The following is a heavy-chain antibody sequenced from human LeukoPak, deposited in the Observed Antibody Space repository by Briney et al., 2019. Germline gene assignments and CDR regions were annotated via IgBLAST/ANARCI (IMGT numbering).Heavy chain of an antibody. V-gene: IGHV3-64*01. CDR2: ITSNGGST. CDR1: GFSFSSYA. J-gene: IGHJ4*02. D-gene: IGHD4-17*01. CDR3: AKDLDDGDSIDY. Sequence: PGGSLRLSCAASGFSFSSYAMHWVCQAPGKGLEYVSAITSNGGSTYYANSVKDRFTISRDNSKNTLYLQMGSLRAEDTAVYYCAKDLDDGDSIDYWGQGTLVTVSS.